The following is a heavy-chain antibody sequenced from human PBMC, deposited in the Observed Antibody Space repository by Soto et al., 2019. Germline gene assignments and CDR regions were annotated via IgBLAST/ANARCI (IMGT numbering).Heavy chain of an antibody. D-gene: IGHD3-9*01. CDR3: ARVPLGYDILTGYYSYYYGMDV. CDR1: GYTFTGCY. CDR2: INPNSGGT. J-gene: IGHJ6*02. V-gene: IGHV1-2*02. Sequence: ASVKVSCKASGYTFTGCYMHWVRQAPGQGLEWMGWINPNSGGTNYAQKFQGRVTMTRDTSISTAYMELSRLRSDDTAVYYCARVPLGYDILTGYYSYYYGMDVWGQGTTVTVSS.